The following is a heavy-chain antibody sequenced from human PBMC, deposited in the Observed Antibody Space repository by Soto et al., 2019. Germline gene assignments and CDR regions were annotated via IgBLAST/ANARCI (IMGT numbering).Heavy chain of an antibody. V-gene: IGHV3-33*01. CDR1: GFVFNSYG. Sequence: QVQLVESGGGVVQPGRSLRLSCAASGFVFNSYGIHWVRQAPGKGLEWVAVIWYDGSNKYYADSVKGRFTISRDNSQNTVHLQMNSLRVEDTAVYYCARLGGNWSIDYWGQGTLVIVSS. CDR3: ARLGGNWSIDY. J-gene: IGHJ4*02. D-gene: IGHD1-1*01. CDR2: IWYDGSNK.